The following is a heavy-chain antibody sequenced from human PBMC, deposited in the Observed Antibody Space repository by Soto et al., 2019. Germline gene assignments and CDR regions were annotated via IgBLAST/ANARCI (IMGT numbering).Heavy chain of an antibody. Sequence: QVQLVQSGAEEKKPGGSVKVSCKASGYTFTGYAMHWVRQAPEQRLEWMGWINGGNGNTKYSQKFQGRVTITRDTSASTAYMELSSLRSEDTAVYYCARAVAVPADFDYWGQGTLVTVSS. CDR2: INGGNGNT. V-gene: IGHV1-3*05. CDR3: ARAVAVPADFDY. CDR1: GYTFTGYA. D-gene: IGHD6-19*01. J-gene: IGHJ4*02.